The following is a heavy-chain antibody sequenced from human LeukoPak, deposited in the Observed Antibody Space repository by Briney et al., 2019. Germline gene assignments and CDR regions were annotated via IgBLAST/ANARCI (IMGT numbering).Heavy chain of an antibody. D-gene: IGHD3-10*01. J-gene: IGHJ4*02. V-gene: IGHV3-30*18. CDR1: GFTFRSFW. CDR2: ISYDGSKK. Sequence: PGGSLRLSCVASGFTFRSFWMSWVRQAPGKGLEWVAVISYDGSKKDYADSVKGRFTISRDNSKNTLYLQMNSLKVEDTAVYYCAKDFPHYGSGSSHFDYWGQGTLVTVSS. CDR3: AKDFPHYGSGSSHFDY.